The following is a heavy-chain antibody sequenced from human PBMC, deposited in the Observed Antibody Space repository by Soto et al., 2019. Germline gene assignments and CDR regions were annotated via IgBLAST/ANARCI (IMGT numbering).Heavy chain of an antibody. Sequence: GASVKVSCKASGYTLTRSGISWVRQAPGQGLEWLGWINPDNGNTNYAQHLQGRVTMTTDTSTTTAYMELRSLKSDDTAVYYCARVSPSSRAAEPWGQGTLVTVSS. J-gene: IGHJ4*02. V-gene: IGHV1-18*01. CDR3: ARVSPSSRAAEP. D-gene: IGHD6-13*01. CDR2: INPDNGNT. CDR1: GYTLTRSG.